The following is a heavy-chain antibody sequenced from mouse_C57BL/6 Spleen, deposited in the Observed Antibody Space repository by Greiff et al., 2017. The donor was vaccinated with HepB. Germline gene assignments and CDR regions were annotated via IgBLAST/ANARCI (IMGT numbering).Heavy chain of an antibody. V-gene: IGHV1-69*01. CDR2: IDPSDSYT. D-gene: IGHD3-2*02. J-gene: IGHJ3*01. Sequence: QVQLQQPGAELVMPVASVKLSCKASGYTFTSYWMHWVKQRPGQGLEWIGEIDPSDSYTNYNQKFKGKSTLTVDKSSSTAYMQLSSLTSEDSAVYYCARAAQAPFAYWGQGTLVTVSA. CDR1: GYTFTSYW. CDR3: ARAAQAPFAY.